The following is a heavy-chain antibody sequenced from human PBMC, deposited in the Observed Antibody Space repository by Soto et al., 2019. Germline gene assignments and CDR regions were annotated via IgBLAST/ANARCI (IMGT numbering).Heavy chain of an antibody. Sequence: QVQLVQSGAEVKEPGSSVKVSCKASGGTFDNYAITWVRQAPGQGLEWMGGIIPMLDSANYAEKFQDRVTSTADESTSTAYMEVSSLRSEDTAVYYCARTHHYDSGGKTYFYYGMDVWGQGTTVTDSS. J-gene: IGHJ6*02. CDR1: GGTFDNYA. CDR3: ARTHHYDSGGKTYFYYGMDV. D-gene: IGHD3-22*01. CDR2: IIPMLDSA. V-gene: IGHV1-69*12.